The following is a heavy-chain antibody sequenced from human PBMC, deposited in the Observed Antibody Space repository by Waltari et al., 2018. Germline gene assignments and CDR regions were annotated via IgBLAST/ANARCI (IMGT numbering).Heavy chain of an antibody. V-gene: IGHV3-9*01. CDR1: GFPFATYA. CDR3: AKGGGIRDAFDI. CDR2: ITWNSANI. Sequence: EMQLVESGGGLVQPGRSLRLSCAASGFPFATYAMHWVRQAPGKGLEWVSGITWNSANIGYADSVQGRFTISRDNAKYSLYLQLNSLRAEDTALYYCAKGGGIRDAFDIWGQGTMVTVSS. J-gene: IGHJ3*02. D-gene: IGHD1-26*01.